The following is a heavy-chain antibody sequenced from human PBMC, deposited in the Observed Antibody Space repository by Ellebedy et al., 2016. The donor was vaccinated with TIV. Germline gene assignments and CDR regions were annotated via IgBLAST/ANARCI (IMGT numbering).Heavy chain of an antibody. Sequence: SETLSLTCTVSGGSISSYYWSWIRQLPGKGLEWIGYIYYSGRSNYNPSLKSRVSIAVDTSKNQFSLKLTSVTAADSAVYYCARREGFCSGGSCPFPSYWYFDLWGRGTLVTVSS. CDR2: IYYSGRS. CDR3: ARREGFCSGGSCPFPSYWYFDL. J-gene: IGHJ2*01. V-gene: IGHV4-59*08. CDR1: GGSISSYY. D-gene: IGHD2-15*01.